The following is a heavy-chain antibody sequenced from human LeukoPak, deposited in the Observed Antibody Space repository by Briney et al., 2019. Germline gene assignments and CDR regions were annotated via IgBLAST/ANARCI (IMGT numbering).Heavy chain of an antibody. CDR2: ISAYNGNT. CDR1: GYTFTSYG. D-gene: IGHD3-22*01. J-gene: IGHJ4*02. Sequence: GASVKVSCKASGYTFTSYGISWVRQAPGQGLEWMGWISAYNGNTNYAQKLQGRVTMTTDTSTSTAYMGLRSLRSDDTAVYYCARLVTNYYDSSGSPDYWGQGTLVTVSS. CDR3: ARLVTNYYDSSGSPDY. V-gene: IGHV1-18*01.